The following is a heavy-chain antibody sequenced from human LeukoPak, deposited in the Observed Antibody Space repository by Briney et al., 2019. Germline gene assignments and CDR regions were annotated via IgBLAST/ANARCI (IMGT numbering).Heavy chain of an antibody. J-gene: IGHJ3*02. D-gene: IGHD5-24*01. CDR2: IWYDGSNK. CDR1: GFTFSSYG. V-gene: IGHV3-33*01. Sequence: GGSLRLSCAASGFTFSSYGMHWVRQAPGKGLEWVAVIWYDGSNKYYADSVKGRFTISRDNSKNTLYLQMNSLRAEDTAVYYCARAEMATIRDALDIWGQGTMVTVSS. CDR3: ARAEMATIRDALDI.